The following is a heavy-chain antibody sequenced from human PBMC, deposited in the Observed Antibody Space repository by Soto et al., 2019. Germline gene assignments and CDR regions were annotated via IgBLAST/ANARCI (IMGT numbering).Heavy chain of an antibody. CDR2: IYYSGHT. V-gene: IGHV4-39*02. J-gene: IGHJ4*02. CDR1: SGPISSSSYY. D-gene: IGHD2-8*02. Sequence: SETLSLTCTVSSGPISSSSYYWGWIRRPPGKGLEWIGSIYYSGHTYSNPSLKSRVAMFIDTSKNQFSLKLSSVTAADTALYYCARDKITGLFDYWGQGTLVT. CDR3: ARDKITGLFDY.